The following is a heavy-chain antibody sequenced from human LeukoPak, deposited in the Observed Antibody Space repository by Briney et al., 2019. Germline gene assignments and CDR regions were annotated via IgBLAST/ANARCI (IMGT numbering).Heavy chain of an antibody. Sequence: SVKVSCKASGGTFSSYAISWVRQAPGQGLEWMGGIIPIFGTANYAQKFQGRVTITADKSTSTAYMELSSLRSEDTAVYYCARSSIIAAAGPYYFDYWDQGTLVTVSS. CDR1: GGTFSSYA. V-gene: IGHV1-69*06. J-gene: IGHJ4*02. D-gene: IGHD6-13*01. CDR2: IIPIFGTA. CDR3: ARSSIIAAAGPYYFDY.